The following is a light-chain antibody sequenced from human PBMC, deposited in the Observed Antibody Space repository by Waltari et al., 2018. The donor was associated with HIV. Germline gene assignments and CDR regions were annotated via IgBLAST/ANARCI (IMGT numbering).Light chain of an antibody. V-gene: IGLV1-47*01. Sequence: QSVLTQPPSASGTPGQRVTISCSGSSSNIGSNYVYWYRQLQGTAPKLLIYRSNQRPSGVPDRFSGSKSGTSASLASSGLRSENEADYYCAAWDASLSVWVFGGGTKLTVL. CDR2: RSN. J-gene: IGLJ3*02. CDR3: AAWDASLSVWV. CDR1: SSNIGSNY.